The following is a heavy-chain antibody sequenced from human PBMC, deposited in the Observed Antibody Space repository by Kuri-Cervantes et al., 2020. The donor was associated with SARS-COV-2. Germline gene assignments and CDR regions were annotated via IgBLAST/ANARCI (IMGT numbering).Heavy chain of an antibody. CDR3: ARVRVGSSRPVDY. V-gene: IGHV4-39*01. CDR2: IYYSGST. Sequence: SDTLSLTCTVSGGSISSSSYYWGWIRQPPGKGLEWIGSIYYSGSTYYNPSLKSRVTISVDTSKNQFSLKLSSVTAADTAVYYCARVRVGSSRPVDYWGQGTLVTVSS. D-gene: IGHD6-13*01. CDR1: GGSISSSSYY. J-gene: IGHJ4*02.